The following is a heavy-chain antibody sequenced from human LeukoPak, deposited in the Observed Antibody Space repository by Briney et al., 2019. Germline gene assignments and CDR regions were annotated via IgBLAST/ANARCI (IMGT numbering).Heavy chain of an antibody. V-gene: IGHV4-39*07. CDR1: GGSISSSSYY. Sequence: SETLSLTCTVSGGSISSSSYYWGWIRQPPGKGLEWIGSIYYSGSTYYNPSLKSRVTISVDTSKNQFSLKLSSVTAADTAVYYCARYWEVIAVAVYGQFDPWGQGTLVTVSS. J-gene: IGHJ5*02. D-gene: IGHD6-19*01. CDR2: IYYSGST. CDR3: ARYWEVIAVAVYGQFDP.